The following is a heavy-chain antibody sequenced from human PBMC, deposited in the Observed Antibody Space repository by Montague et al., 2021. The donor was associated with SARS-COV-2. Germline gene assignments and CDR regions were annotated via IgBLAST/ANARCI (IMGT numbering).Heavy chain of an antibody. D-gene: IGHD1-1*01. CDR2: IFYTGSK. Sequence: SETLSLTCSVSGGSTSNYYWTWIRQSPGKGLQWIGYIFYTGSKKFNPSLKTRVSMSLDASKNHFSLRLNSVTAADTAMYYCARAQNTCFIANCVNYFDFWGLGAQVTVSS. CDR3: ARAQNTCFIANCVNYFDF. J-gene: IGHJ4*02. V-gene: IGHV4-59*01. CDR1: GGSTSNYY.